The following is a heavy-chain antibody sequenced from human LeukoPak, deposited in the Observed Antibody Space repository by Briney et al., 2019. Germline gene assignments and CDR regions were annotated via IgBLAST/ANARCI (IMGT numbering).Heavy chain of an antibody. Sequence: AASVKVSCKASGYTFTSYGISWVRQAPGQGLEWMGWINAGNGNTKYSQKFQGRVTITRDTSASTAYMELSSLRSEDTAVYYCARYIRARYFDYWGQGTLVTVSS. CDR1: GYTFTSYG. J-gene: IGHJ4*02. V-gene: IGHV1-3*01. CDR3: ARYIRARYFDY. D-gene: IGHD1-14*01. CDR2: INAGNGNT.